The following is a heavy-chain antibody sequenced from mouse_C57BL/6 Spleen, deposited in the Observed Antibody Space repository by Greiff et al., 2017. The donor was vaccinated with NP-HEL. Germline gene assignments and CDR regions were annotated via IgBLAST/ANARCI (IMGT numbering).Heavy chain of an antibody. D-gene: IGHD2-2*01. J-gene: IGHJ3*01. CDR1: GFTFSSYT. CDR3: ASGLPGFAY. V-gene: IGHV5-9*01. CDR2: ISGGGGNT. Sequence: DVKLVESGGGLVKPGGSLKLSCAASGFTFSSYTMSWVRQTPEKRLEWVATISGGGGNTYYPDSVKGRFTISRDNAKNTLYLQMSSLRSEDTALYYCASGLPGFAYWGQGTLVTVSA.